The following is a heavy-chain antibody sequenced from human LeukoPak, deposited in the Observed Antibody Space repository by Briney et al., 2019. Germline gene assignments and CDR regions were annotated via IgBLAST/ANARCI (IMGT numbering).Heavy chain of an antibody. D-gene: IGHD6-6*01. V-gene: IGHV1-69*13. CDR2: IIPIFGTA. Sequence: ASVKVSCKASGGTFSSYAISWVRQAPGQGLEWMGGIIPIFGTANYAQKFQGRVTITADESTSTAYMELSGLRSEDTAVCYCARDCGSAIAARPRGCFDYWGQGTLVTVSS. CDR1: GGTFSSYA. J-gene: IGHJ4*02. CDR3: ARDCGSAIAARPRGCFDY.